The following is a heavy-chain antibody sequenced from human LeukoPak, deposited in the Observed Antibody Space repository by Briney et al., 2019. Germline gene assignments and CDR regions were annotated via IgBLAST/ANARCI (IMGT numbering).Heavy chain of an antibody. Sequence: PGGSLRLSCVASGFSFRTYGMHWVRQAPGKGLEWVAVISYDGSNKYYADSVKGRFTISRDNSKNTFYMQMNSLRAEDTAVYYCARAGRYSGTYYPFDYWGQGTLVTVSS. CDR3: ARAGRYSGTYYPFDY. J-gene: IGHJ4*02. CDR1: GFSFRTYG. V-gene: IGHV3-30*03. D-gene: IGHD1-26*01. CDR2: ISYDGSNK.